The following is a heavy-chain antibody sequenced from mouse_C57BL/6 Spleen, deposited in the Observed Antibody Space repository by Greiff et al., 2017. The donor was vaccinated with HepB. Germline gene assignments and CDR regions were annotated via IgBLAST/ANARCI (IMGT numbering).Heavy chain of an antibody. J-gene: IGHJ4*01. D-gene: IGHD2-4*01. CDR1: GYSFTGYF. Sequence: VHVKQSGPELVKPGDSVKISCKASGYSFTGYFMNWVMQSHGKSLEWIGRINPYNGDTFYNQKFKGKATLTVDKSSSTAHMELRSLTSEDSAVYYCARDDYDGGYYAMDYWGQGTSVTVSS. CDR2: INPYNGDT. V-gene: IGHV1-20*01. CDR3: ARDDYDGGYYAMDY.